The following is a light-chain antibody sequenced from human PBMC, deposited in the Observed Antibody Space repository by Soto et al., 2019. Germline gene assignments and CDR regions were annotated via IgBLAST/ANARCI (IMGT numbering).Light chain of an antibody. V-gene: IGLV2-11*01. CDR3: CSYTGIYTRV. J-gene: IGLJ2*01. CDR2: DVN. Sequence: QSVLTQPPSASGSPGQSVTISCTGTSSDVGGYNYVSWYQQHPGKVPKLMIYDVNKRPSGVPDRFSGSKSGNTASLTISGLQAEDEADYYCCSYTGIYTRVFGGGTKVTVL. CDR1: SSDVGGYNY.